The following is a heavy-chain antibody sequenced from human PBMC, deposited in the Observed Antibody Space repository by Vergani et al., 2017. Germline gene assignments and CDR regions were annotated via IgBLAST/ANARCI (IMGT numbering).Heavy chain of an antibody. CDR3: AKRQGYSSGWYLNYFDY. CDR2: ISSSSSTI. D-gene: IGHD6-19*01. V-gene: IGHV3-48*01. Sequence: EVQLVGSGGGLVQPGGSLRLSCAASGFTFSSYSMNWVRQAPGKGLEWVSYISSSSSTIYYADSVKGRFTISRDNAKNSLYLQMNSLRAEDTAVYYCAKRQGYSSGWYLNYFDYWGQGTLVTVSS. J-gene: IGHJ4*02. CDR1: GFTFSSYS.